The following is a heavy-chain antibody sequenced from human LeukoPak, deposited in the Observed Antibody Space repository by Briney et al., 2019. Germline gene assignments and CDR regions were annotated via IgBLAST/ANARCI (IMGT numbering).Heavy chain of an antibody. CDR3: AVDSSGHFDY. CDR2: ISSSGSTI. CDR1: GFTFSSYE. D-gene: IGHD3-22*01. V-gene: IGHV3-48*03. J-gene: IGHJ4*02. Sequence: GGSLRLSCAASGFTFSSYEMNWVRQAPGKGLEWVSYISSSGSTIYYADSVKGRFTISRYNAKNSLYLQMNSLRAEDTAVYYCAVDSSGHFDYWGQGTLVTVSS.